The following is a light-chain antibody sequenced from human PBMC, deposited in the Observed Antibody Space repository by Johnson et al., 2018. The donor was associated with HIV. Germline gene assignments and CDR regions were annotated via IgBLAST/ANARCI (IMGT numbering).Light chain of an antibody. CDR2: DNN. CDR1: SSNIGSNY. V-gene: IGLV1-51*01. CDR3: GTWDNSLSAGSYV. J-gene: IGLJ1*01. Sequence: QSVLTQPPSVSAAPGQKVTISCSGSSSNIGSNYVSWYQQVPGTAPKLLIYDNNKRPSGIPDRFSGSKSGTSATLGITGLQTGDEADYYCGTWDNSLSAGSYVFGTGTKVTVL.